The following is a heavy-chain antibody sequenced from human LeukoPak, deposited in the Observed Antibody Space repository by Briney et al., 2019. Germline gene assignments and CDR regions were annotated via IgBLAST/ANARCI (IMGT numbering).Heavy chain of an antibody. CDR1: GFTFCSYA. D-gene: IGHD3-16*01. Sequence: PGGSLRLSCAASGFTFCSYAMHWVRQAPGKGLEWVAVISYDGSNKYYADSVKGRFTISRDNSKNTLYLQMNSLRAEDTAVYYCARDRGITLDDAFDIWGQGTMVTVSS. CDR2: ISYDGSNK. J-gene: IGHJ3*02. V-gene: IGHV3-30*04. CDR3: ARDRGITLDDAFDI.